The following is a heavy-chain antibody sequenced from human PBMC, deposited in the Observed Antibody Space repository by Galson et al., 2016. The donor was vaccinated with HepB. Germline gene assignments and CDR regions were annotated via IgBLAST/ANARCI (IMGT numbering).Heavy chain of an antibody. D-gene: IGHD1-26*01. CDR3: AGGYSGRKGASDI. V-gene: IGHV3-23*01. CDR1: GFTFTSFA. Sequence: SLRLSCAASGFTFTSFAMNWFRQAPGKGLEWVSGISGSGGNTYFADSVKGRFTISRDNSKNTVDLQMNSLRAEDTAVYYCAGGYSGRKGASDIWGQGTMVTVSS. J-gene: IGHJ3*02. CDR2: ISGSGGNT.